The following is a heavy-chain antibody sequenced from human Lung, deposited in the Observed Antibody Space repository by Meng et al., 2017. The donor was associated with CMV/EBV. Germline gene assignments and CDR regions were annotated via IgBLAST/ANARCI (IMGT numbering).Heavy chain of an antibody. V-gene: IGHV4-4*02. D-gene: IGHD2-21*02. CDR1: GGSISSSNL. CDR3: ARIERRRILKYCGSDCSTTDY. Sequence: QGQLQESGPGLVKPSRTLSLTCAVSGGSISSSNLWTWVRQVPGKGLEWIGEIYHSGSTNYNPSLKSRVTISVDKFKNQFSLKLGSVTAADTAVYYCARIERRRILKYCGSDCSTTDYWGQGTLVTVSS. J-gene: IGHJ4*02. CDR2: IYHSGST.